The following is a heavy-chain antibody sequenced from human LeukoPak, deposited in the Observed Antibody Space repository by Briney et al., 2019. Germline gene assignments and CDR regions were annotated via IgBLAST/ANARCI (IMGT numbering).Heavy chain of an antibody. V-gene: IGHV1-2*02. Sequence: ATVKISCKASGYTFTGYYMHWVRQAPGQGLEWMGWINPNSGGTNYAQKFQGRVTMTRDTSISTAYMELSRLRSDDTAVYYCARDVVRGVRSFDYWGQGTLVTVSS. CDR3: ARDVVRGVRSFDY. D-gene: IGHD3-10*01. CDR1: GYTFTGYY. CDR2: INPNSGGT. J-gene: IGHJ4*02.